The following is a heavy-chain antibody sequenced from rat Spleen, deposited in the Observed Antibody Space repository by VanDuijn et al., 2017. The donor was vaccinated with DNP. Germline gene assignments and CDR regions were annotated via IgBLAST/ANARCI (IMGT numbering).Heavy chain of an antibody. CDR3: VRRDGYSGDDWFAY. J-gene: IGHJ3*01. CDR2: IITSGSRT. V-gene: IGHV5S10*01. Sequence: EVQLVETGGGLVQPGKSLKLSCAASRFTFSDYNMAWVRQAPKKGLEWVATIITSGSRTYYPDSVKGRFTLSRDHAKSSLYLQMNSLKSEDTAIYYCVRRDGYSGDDWFAYWGQGTLVTVSS. D-gene: IGHD1-1*01. CDR1: RFTFSDYN.